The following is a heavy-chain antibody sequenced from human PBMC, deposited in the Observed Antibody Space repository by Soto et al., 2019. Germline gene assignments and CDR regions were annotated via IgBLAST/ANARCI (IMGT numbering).Heavy chain of an antibody. Sequence: QVQLVQSGAEVRQPASSVKVSCKTSGGTFSSYAISWVRQAPGQGLEWMGGIVPIVGTTTYAQKFQGRVTITADEATRTAYMQLSRLISDEPAVYYCVRVVAIPGYPDHWGQGTLVTVSS. CDR1: GGTFSSYA. D-gene: IGHD5-12*01. V-gene: IGHV1-69*12. CDR3: VRVVAIPGYPDH. J-gene: IGHJ4*02. CDR2: IVPIVGTT.